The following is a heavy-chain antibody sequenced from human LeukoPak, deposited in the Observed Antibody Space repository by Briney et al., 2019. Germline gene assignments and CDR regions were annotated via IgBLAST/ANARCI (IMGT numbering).Heavy chain of an antibody. CDR1: GFTFSNYA. Sequence: PGGSLRLSCAASGFTFSNYAMSWVRQAPGKGLEWVSAISGSGGSTYYADSVKGRFTISRDNSKNTLYLQMNSLRAEDTAVYYCAKDSWGCCSSASCFPWDNWGQGTLVTVSS. CDR2: ISGSGGST. D-gene: IGHD2-2*01. CDR3: AKDSWGCCSSASCFPWDN. J-gene: IGHJ4*02. V-gene: IGHV3-23*01.